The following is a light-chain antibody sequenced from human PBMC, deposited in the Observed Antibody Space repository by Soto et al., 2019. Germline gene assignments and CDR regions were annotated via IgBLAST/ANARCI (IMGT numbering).Light chain of an antibody. CDR1: QSVYSS. V-gene: IGKV3-11*01. CDR2: DAS. Sequence: EIVLTQSPATLSLSPGARATLSCRASQSVYSSLAWYQQKPGQAPRLLIYDASNRATGVPGRFSGSGSGTDFTLTISTLEPEDFAVYYCHQCSNWPYTFGQGTKLEIK. CDR3: HQCSNWPYT. J-gene: IGKJ2*01.